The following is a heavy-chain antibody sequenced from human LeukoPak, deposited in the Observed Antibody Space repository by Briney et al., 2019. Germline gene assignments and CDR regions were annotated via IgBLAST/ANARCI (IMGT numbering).Heavy chain of an antibody. D-gene: IGHD2-2*01. CDR1: GFTFSSSA. CDR2: ISIDVDKT. V-gene: IGHV3-23*01. J-gene: IGHJ4*02. Sequence: AGGSLRLSCEASGFTFSSSAMTWVRQAPGKGLEWVSSISIDVDKTYYADSVKGRVTISRDNSKTTLYLQMNSLRAEDTAVYYCAEFSRSYCSSTRCSKYFDYWGQGTLVTVSS. CDR3: AEFSRSYCSSTRCSKYFDY.